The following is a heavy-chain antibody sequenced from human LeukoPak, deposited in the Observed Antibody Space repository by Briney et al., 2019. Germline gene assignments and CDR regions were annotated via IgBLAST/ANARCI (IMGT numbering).Heavy chain of an antibody. CDR2: IYSSGST. V-gene: IGHV3-53*01. D-gene: IGHD6-19*01. Sequence: PGGSLRLSCAASGFSFSSHGMHWVRQAPGKGLEWVSVIYSSGSTYYADSVKGRFTISRDNSKNTLYLQMNSLRAEDTAVYYCARGLAVAGMGMWSYYFDYWGQGTLVTVSS. CDR1: GFSFSSHG. J-gene: IGHJ4*02. CDR3: ARGLAVAGMGMWSYYFDY.